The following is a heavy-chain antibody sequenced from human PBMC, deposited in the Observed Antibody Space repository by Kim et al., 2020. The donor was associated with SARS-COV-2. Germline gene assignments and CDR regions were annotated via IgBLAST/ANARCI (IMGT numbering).Heavy chain of an antibody. Sequence: GGSLRLSCVASGFTFSTSPMGWVRQAPGKGLEWVSRISWDGTRTYYADSVKRRVTMSSDKSKNMLYLPMNSLRVEDTSVYYSATVVINSGFDYLVPGTQV. CDR1: GFTFSTSP. CDR2: ISWDGTRT. CDR3: ATVVINSGFDY. D-gene: IGHD2-21*01. J-gene: IGHJ4*02. V-gene: IGHV3-23*01.